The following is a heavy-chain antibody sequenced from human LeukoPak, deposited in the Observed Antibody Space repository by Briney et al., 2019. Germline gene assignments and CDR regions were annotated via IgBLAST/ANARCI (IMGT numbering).Heavy chain of an antibody. V-gene: IGHV3-23*01. CDR3: AKDYRGYSCGYSFVVYYGMDV. Sequence: GGSLRLSCAASGFTFSSYAMSWVRQAPGKGLEWVSAISGSGGSTYYADSVKGRFTISRDNSKNTLYLQMNSLRAEDTAVYYCAKDYRGYSCGYSFVVYYGMDVWGQGTTVTVSS. CDR1: GFTFSSYA. D-gene: IGHD5-18*01. CDR2: ISGSGGST. J-gene: IGHJ6*02.